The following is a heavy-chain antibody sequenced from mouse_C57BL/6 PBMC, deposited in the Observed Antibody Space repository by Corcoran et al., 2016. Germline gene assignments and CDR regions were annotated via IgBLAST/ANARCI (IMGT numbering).Heavy chain of an antibody. Sequence: EVQLQQSGPELVKPGASVKISCKASGYTFTDYYMNWVKQSHGKSLEWIGDINPNNGGTSYNQKFKGKATLTVDKSSSTAYMELRSLTSEDSAVYYCARNWVGTFDYWGQGTTLTVSS. D-gene: IGHD4-1*01. CDR2: INPNNGGT. CDR3: ARNWVGTFDY. J-gene: IGHJ2*01. V-gene: IGHV1-26*01. CDR1: GYTFTDYY.